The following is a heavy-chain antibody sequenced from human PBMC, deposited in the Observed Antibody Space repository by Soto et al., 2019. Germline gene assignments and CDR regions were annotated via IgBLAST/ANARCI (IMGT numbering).Heavy chain of an antibody. D-gene: IGHD3-22*01. CDR1: GGSFSGYY. J-gene: IGHJ6*02. Sequence: SETLSLTCAVYGGSFSGYYWGWIRQPPGKGLEWIGEINHSGSTNYNPSLKSRVTISVDTSKNQFSLKLSSVTAADTAVYYCAKISGYGYYVSIYYFYFYRTVVSGQGSTVTVSS. CDR3: AKISGYGYYVSIYYFYFYRTVV. V-gene: IGHV4-34*01. CDR2: INHSGST.